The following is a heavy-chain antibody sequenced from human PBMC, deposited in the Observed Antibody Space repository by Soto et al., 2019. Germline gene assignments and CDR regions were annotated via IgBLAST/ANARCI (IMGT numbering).Heavy chain of an antibody. D-gene: IGHD2-8*01. V-gene: IGHV1-8*01. Sequence: ASVKVSCXASGYTFTSYDINWVRQATGQGLEWMGWMNPNSGNTGYAQKFQGRVTMTRNTSISTAYMELSSLRSEDTAVYYCARVDYCTNGVCYDFDYWGQGTLVTVSS. CDR3: ARVDYCTNGVCYDFDY. J-gene: IGHJ4*02. CDR1: GYTFTSYD. CDR2: MNPNSGNT.